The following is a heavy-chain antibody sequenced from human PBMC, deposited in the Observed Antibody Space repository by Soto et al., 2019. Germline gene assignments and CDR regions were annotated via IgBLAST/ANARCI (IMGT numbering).Heavy chain of an antibody. CDR1: GDSISSDNYY. CDR2: IYYGGTT. Sequence: ETLSLTCTVSGDSISSDNYYWGWIRQPPGKGLEWIGSIYYGGTTYYNPSLKSRVTISVDTSKNQFSLKLSSVTAADTAVYYCASHEPMYGGMVFDSWGQGTVVTVS. V-gene: IGHV4-39*01. D-gene: IGHD1-26*01. J-gene: IGHJ4*02. CDR3: ASHEPMYGGMVFDS.